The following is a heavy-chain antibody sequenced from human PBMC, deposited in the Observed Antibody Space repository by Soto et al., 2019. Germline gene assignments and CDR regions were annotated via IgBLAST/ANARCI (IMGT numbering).Heavy chain of an antibody. CDR1: GFSFSTYA. D-gene: IGHD6-6*01. J-gene: IGHJ6*03. CDR3: AKGSGSSVPYYYYMDV. CDR2: ISSRSTYI. Sequence: GGSLRLSCAASGFSFSTYAMNWVRQAPGKGLEWVSSISSRSTYIYYADSMRGRFTISRDNAKNSLYLQMNSLRAEDTAVYYCAKGSGSSVPYYYYMDVWGKGTTVTVSS. V-gene: IGHV3-21*01.